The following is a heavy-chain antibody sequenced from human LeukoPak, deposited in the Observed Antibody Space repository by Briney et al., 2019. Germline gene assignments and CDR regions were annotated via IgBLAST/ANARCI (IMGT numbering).Heavy chain of an antibody. CDR3: ARKSLDYSVEGYWFDP. CDR2: INANTGNP. D-gene: IGHD4-11*01. Sequence: ASVKVSCKASGCTFTSYAMNWVRQAPGQGLEWMGWINANTGNPTYAQGFTGRFVFSLDTSVSTAYLQISSLKAEDTAVYYCARKSLDYSVEGYWFDPWGQGTLVTVSS. J-gene: IGHJ5*02. CDR1: GCTFTSYA. V-gene: IGHV7-4-1*02.